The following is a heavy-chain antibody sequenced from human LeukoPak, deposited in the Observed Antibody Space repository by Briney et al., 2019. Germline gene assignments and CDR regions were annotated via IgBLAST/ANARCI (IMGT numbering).Heavy chain of an antibody. J-gene: IGHJ4*02. CDR3: ARAVRQVAPHLDY. D-gene: IGHD2-15*01. V-gene: IGHV4-39*07. CDR1: GGSISSSSYY. CDR2: IYYSGST. Sequence: SETLSLTCTVSGGSISSSSYYWGWIRQPPGKGLEWIGSIYYSGSTYYNPSLKSRVTISVDTSKNQFSLKLSSVTAADTAVYYCARAVRQVAPHLDYWGQGTLVTVSS.